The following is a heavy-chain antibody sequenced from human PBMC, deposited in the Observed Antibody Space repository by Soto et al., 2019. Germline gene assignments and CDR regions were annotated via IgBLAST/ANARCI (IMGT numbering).Heavy chain of an antibody. CDR3: AKMSSENYYDPVFS. Sequence: QVQLVESGGGLVKTSGSLRIACAASGFTFSDYYMIWVRQAPGKGLGWVSYISSSGNTIYYADSVKGRFTISRDNAKNSVYLQMNSLRAEDTALYFCAKMSSENYYDPVFSWGQGTLVTVSS. D-gene: IGHD3-22*01. CDR1: GFTFSDYY. V-gene: IGHV3-11*01. J-gene: IGHJ4*02. CDR2: ISSSGNTI.